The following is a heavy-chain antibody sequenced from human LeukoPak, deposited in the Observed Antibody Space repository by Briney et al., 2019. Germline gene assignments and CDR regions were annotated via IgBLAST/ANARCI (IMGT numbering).Heavy chain of an antibody. CDR2: MNPNSGNT. CDR3: GRGISGWFYDFGSGYYPNFHY. Sequence: ASVKVSCKASGYTFTSYDINWVRQATGQGLEWMGWMNPNSGNTGYAQKFQGRVTMTRNTSISTAYMELSSLRSEDTAVYYCGRGISGWFYDFGSGYYPNFHYGGQGTLVTVPP. CDR1: GYTFTSYD. D-gene: IGHD3-3*01. V-gene: IGHV1-8*01. J-gene: IGHJ4*02.